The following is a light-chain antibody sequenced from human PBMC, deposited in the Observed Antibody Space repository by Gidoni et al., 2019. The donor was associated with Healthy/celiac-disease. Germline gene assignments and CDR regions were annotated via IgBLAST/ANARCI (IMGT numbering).Light chain of an antibody. CDR1: SSNIGSNT. J-gene: IGLJ3*02. V-gene: IGLV1-44*01. CDR2: SNN. Sequence: QSVLTQPPSASGTPGPRVTISCSGSSSNIGSNTVNWYKQLPGTAPKLLSYSNNQRPSGVPDRFSGSKSGTSASLAISGLQSEDEADYYCAAWDDSLNGWVFGGGTKLTVL. CDR3: AAWDDSLNGWV.